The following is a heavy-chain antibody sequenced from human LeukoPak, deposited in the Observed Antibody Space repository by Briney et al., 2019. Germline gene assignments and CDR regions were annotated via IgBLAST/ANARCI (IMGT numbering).Heavy chain of an antibody. CDR2: IYHSGST. V-gene: IGHV4-38-2*02. D-gene: IGHD2-21*02. J-gene: IGHJ4*02. CDR1: GYSISSGYY. Sequence: SETLSLTCTVSGYSISSGYYWGWIRQPPGKGLEWIGSIYHSGSTYYNPSLKSRVTISVDTSKNQFSLKLSSVTAADTAVYYCARDGATAARASLDYWGQGTLVTVSS. CDR3: ARDGATAARASLDY.